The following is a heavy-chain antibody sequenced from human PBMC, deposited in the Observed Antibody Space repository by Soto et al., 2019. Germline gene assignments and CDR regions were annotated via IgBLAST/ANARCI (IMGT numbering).Heavy chain of an antibody. CDR1: GGSISSSNW. J-gene: IGHJ6*02. V-gene: IGHV4-4*02. D-gene: IGHD3-22*01. Sequence: QVQLQESGPGLVKPSGTLSLTCAVSGGSISSSNWWSWVRQPPGKGLEWIGEIYHSGSTNYNPSLKSRVTIPVDKSKNQFSLKLSSVTAADTAVYYCAREPYDSSGYRIYGMDVWGQGTTVTVSS. CDR2: IYHSGST. CDR3: AREPYDSSGYRIYGMDV.